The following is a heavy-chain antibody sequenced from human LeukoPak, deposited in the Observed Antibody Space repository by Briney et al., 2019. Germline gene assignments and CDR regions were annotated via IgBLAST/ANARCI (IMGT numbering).Heavy chain of an antibody. D-gene: IGHD6-19*01. J-gene: IGHJ4*02. CDR2: IWYDGSNK. Sequence: PGGSLRLSCAAPGFTFSSYGMHWVRQAPGKGLEWVAVIWYDGSNKYYADSVKGRFTISRDNSKNTLYLQMNSLRAEDTAVYYCAKTQGQWLGPFDYWGQGTLVTVSS. V-gene: IGHV3-30*02. CDR3: AKTQGQWLGPFDY. CDR1: GFTFSSYG.